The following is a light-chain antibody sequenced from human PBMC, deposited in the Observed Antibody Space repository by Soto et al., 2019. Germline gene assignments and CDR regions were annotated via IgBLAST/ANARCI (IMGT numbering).Light chain of an antibody. CDR1: SGHSSYA. CDR3: QTYEV. J-gene: IGLJ2*01. V-gene: IGLV4-69*01. CDR2: LNSDGSH. Sequence: QPVLTQSPSASASLGASVKLTCTLSSGHSSYAIAWHQQQPEKGPRYLMKLNSDGSHSKGDWIPDRFSGSSSGAERYLTIASLQSEDEADSYCQTYEVFGGGTKLTVL.